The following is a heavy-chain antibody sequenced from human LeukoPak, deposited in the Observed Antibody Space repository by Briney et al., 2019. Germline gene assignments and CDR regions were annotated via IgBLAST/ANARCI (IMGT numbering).Heavy chain of an antibody. CDR3: ARGQPLPDY. CDR2: ISSTSNYI. V-gene: IGHV3-21*01. D-gene: IGHD2-2*01. Sequence: GGSLRLSCAVSGFNFNTYSMNWVRQAPGKGPEWVSSISSTSNYIYYAESVKGRFAVSRDNAKNSLYLQMNSLRAEDTAVYFCARGQPLPDYWGQGTLVTVSS. J-gene: IGHJ4*02. CDR1: GFNFNTYS.